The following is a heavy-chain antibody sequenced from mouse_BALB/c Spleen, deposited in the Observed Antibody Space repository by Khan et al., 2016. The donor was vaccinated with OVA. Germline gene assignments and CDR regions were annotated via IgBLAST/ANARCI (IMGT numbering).Heavy chain of an antibody. CDR3: AKWVNSYYAMDY. J-gene: IGHJ4*01. CDR1: GFSLTSYG. CDR2: IWGDGST. V-gene: IGHV2-3*01. Sequence: QVQLKESGPGLVAPSQSLSITCTVSGFSLTSYGVNWVRQPPGKGLEWVGVIWGDGSTNYHSATKSRLSTSKDNSKRQVFLKLNSLQSDDTATYYCAKWVNSYYAMDYWGQGTSVTVSS. D-gene: IGHD1-3*01.